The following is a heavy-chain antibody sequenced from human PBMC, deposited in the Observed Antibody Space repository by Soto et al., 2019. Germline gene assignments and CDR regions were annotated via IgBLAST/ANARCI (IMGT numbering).Heavy chain of an antibody. D-gene: IGHD6-13*01. J-gene: IGHJ4*02. CDR3: ARDRPSRAAAGTDFDY. V-gene: IGHV3-11*06. CDR2: ISSSSSYT. CDR1: GFTFSDYY. Sequence: GGSPRLSCAASGFTFSDYYMSWIRQAPGKGLEWVSYISSSSSYTNYADSVKGRFTISRDNAKNSLYLQMNSLRAEDTAVYYCARDRPSRAAAGTDFDYWGQGTLVTVSS.